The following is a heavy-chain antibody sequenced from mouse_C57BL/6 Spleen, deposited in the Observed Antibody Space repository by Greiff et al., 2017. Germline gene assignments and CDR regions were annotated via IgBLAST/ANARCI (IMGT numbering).Heavy chain of an antibody. Sequence: VQLQQPGAELVNPGASVQLSCKASGYTFPSYWMHWVKQRPGRGLDWIGRIDPNSGGTKYNEKFKSKATLTVDKPSSTAYMQLSSLTSEDSAVYYCARRDYYGSSSYYYARDDWGQGTSVTVSS. CDR3: ARRDYYGSSSYYYARDD. J-gene: IGHJ4*01. CDR1: GYTFPSYW. CDR2: IDPNSGGT. V-gene: IGHV1-72*01. D-gene: IGHD1-1*01.